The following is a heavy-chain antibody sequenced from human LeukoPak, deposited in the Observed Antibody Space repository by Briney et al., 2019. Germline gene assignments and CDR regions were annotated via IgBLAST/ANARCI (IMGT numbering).Heavy chain of an antibody. CDR1: GFIFSSYA. Sequence: GGFLRLSCAASGFIFSSYAMSWVRQAPGKGLEWVSAISGSGGSTYYADSVKGRFTISRDNSKNTLYLQMNSLRAEDTAVYYCAKLPAASPYYYYGMDVWGQGTTVTVSS. CDR3: AKLPAASPYYYYGMDV. V-gene: IGHV3-23*01. D-gene: IGHD2-2*01. J-gene: IGHJ6*02. CDR2: ISGSGGST.